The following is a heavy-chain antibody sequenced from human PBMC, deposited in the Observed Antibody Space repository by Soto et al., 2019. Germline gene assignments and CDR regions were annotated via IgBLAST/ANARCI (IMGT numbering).Heavy chain of an antibody. V-gene: IGHV1-69*02. CDR3: ARKTGTMLVEH. CDR1: GGTVSSDT. Sequence: QVQLVQSGAEVKKPGSSVKVSCKASGGTVSSDTISWVRQAPGQGREWMGMIIPILGIANYAQKFEGRVTITANKYASTAYMELSSLRSEDTAVYYCARKTGTMLVEHWGQGTLVTVSS. D-gene: IGHD3-22*01. J-gene: IGHJ1*01. CDR2: IIPILGIA.